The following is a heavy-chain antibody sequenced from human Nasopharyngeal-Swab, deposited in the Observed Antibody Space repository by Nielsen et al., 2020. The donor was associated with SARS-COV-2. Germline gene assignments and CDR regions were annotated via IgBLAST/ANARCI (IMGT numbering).Heavy chain of an antibody. CDR2: ISGSGDNT. Sequence: GESLKISCAASGFTFSSYAMSWVRQAPRKGLEWVSAISGSGDNTDYADSVKGRFTISRDNSKKTLYLQMTSLRGEDTAVYYCAKDARMAAACTRYYWGQGILVTVSS. J-gene: IGHJ4*02. D-gene: IGHD6-13*01. CDR1: GFTFSSYA. CDR3: AKDARMAAACTRYY. V-gene: IGHV3-23*01.